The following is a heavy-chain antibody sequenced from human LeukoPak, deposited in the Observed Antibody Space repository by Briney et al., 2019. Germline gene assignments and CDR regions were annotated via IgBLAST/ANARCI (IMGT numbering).Heavy chain of an antibody. CDR2: IYYSGST. CDR3: ARGIHDYGDFFDY. J-gene: IGHJ4*02. CDR1: GVSISSYY. V-gene: IGHV4-59*01. Sequence: SETLSLTCTVSGVSISSYYWSWIRQPPGKGLEWIGYIYYSGSTNYNPSLKSRVTISVDTSKNQFSLKLSSVTAADTAVYYCARGIHDYGDFFDYWGQGTLVTVSS. D-gene: IGHD4-17*01.